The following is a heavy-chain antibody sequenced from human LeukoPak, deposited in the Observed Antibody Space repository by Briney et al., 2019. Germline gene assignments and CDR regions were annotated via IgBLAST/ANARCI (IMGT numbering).Heavy chain of an antibody. Sequence: SETLSLTCAVYGGSFSGYYWSWIRQPPGKGLEWIGEINHSGSTNYNPSLKSRVTISVDTSKDQFSLKLSSVTAADTAVYYCAKFGYSSSWYIRGNRFDPWGQGTLVTVSS. CDR1: GGSFSGYY. CDR3: AKFGYSSSWYIRGNRFDP. V-gene: IGHV4-34*01. J-gene: IGHJ5*02. CDR2: INHSGST. D-gene: IGHD6-13*01.